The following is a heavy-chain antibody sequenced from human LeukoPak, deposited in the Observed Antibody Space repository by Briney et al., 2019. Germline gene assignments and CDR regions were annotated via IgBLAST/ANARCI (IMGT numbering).Heavy chain of an antibody. CDR2: INPNSGGT. Sequence: ASVKVSCKASGYTFTGYYMHWVRQAPGQGLEWMGWINPNSGGTNYAQKFQGRVTMTRDTSISTAYMELSSLRSEDTAVYYCARDRPMGVPGSFYYWGQGTLVTVSS. D-gene: IGHD3-10*01. J-gene: IGHJ4*02. CDR3: ARDRPMGVPGSFYY. V-gene: IGHV1-2*02. CDR1: GYTFTGYY.